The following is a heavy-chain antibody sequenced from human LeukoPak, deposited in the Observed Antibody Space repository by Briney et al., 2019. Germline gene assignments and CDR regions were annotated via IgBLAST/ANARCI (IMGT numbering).Heavy chain of an antibody. Sequence: SKTLSLTCTVSGGSVSSGSCYWSWIRQPPGKGLEWIGYIYYSGSTNYNPSLKSRVTISVDTSKNQFSLKLSSVTAADTAVYYCARDAGYSSGWYGLAFDIWGQGTMVTVSS. CDR1: GGSVSSGSCY. V-gene: IGHV4-61*01. CDR2: IYYSGST. J-gene: IGHJ3*02. D-gene: IGHD6-19*01. CDR3: ARDAGYSSGWYGLAFDI.